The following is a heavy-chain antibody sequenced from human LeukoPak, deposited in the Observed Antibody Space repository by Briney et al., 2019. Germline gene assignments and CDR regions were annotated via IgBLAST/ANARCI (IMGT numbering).Heavy chain of an antibody. D-gene: IGHD3-10*01. CDR3: ARARGFFDY. J-gene: IGHJ4*02. CDR2: IKQAGSEK. Sequence: GGSLRLSCAASGFTFSSYWMGWVRQAPGKGLEWVAAIKQAGSEKYYVDSVKGRFTISRDNAENSLYLQMNSLRAEDTAVYYCARARGFFDYWGQGTLVTVTS. CDR1: GFTFSSYW. V-gene: IGHV3-7*01.